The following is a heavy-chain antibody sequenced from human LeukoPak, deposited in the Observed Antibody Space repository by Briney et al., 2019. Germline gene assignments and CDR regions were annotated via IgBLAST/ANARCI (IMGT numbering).Heavy chain of an antibody. CDR1: GFTFSSYS. Sequence: GGSLRLSCAASGFTFSSYSMNWVRQAPGKELEWVSYISSSSSTIYYADSVKGRFTISRDNAKNSLYLQMNSLRAEDTAVYYCARHPMTTVTFFDYWGQGTLVTVSS. D-gene: IGHD4-17*01. CDR2: ISSSSSTI. J-gene: IGHJ4*02. V-gene: IGHV3-48*01. CDR3: ARHPMTTVTFFDY.